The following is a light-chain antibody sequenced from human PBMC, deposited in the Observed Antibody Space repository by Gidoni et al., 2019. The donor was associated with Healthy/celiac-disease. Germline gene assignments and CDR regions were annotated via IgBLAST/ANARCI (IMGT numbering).Light chain of an antibody. CDR3: QQYGSSPLGIT. J-gene: IGKJ5*01. V-gene: IGKV3-20*01. Sequence: EIVLTQSPGTLSLSPGERATLSCRASQSVSSSYLAWYQQKPGQAPRLLIYGASSRATGIPDRFSGSGSGTDFTLTISRLEPEDFAVYYCQQYGSSPLGITFGQXTRLEIK. CDR1: QSVSSSY. CDR2: GAS.